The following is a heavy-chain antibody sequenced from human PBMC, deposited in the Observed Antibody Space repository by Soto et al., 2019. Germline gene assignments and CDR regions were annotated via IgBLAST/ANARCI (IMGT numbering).Heavy chain of an antibody. CDR1: GGTFSSYA. V-gene: IGHV1-69*13. D-gene: IGHD3-16*01. CDR2: IIPIFGTA. CDR3: ARGGLIPRGPGDNWFDP. Sequence: ASVKVSCKASGGTFSSYAISWVRQAPGQGLEWMGGIIPIFGTANYAQKFQGRVTITADESTSTAYMELSSLRSEDTAVYYCARGGLIPRGPGDNWFDPWGQGTLVTVSS. J-gene: IGHJ5*02.